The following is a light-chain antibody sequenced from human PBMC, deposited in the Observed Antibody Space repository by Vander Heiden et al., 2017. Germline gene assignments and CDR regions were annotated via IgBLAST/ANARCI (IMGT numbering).Light chain of an antibody. CDR1: KRERKA. Sequence: SYVLTQPPLVSVAPGQTARITCGGDKRERKAVHWYQQRPGQPPLLVVYDDSDRPSGIPERFSGANSGNTATLTIARVEAADEADYYCQVWDSTSEHRLFGGGTKLTVL. CDR3: QVWDSTSEHRL. V-gene: IGLV3-21*02. J-gene: IGLJ3*02. CDR2: DDS.